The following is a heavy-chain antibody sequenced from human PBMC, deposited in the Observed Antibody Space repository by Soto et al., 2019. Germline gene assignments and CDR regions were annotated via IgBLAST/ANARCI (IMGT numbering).Heavy chain of an antibody. CDR1: GDSVSNNSAA. V-gene: IGHV6-1*01. D-gene: IGHD3-3*02. CDR2: TYYRSKWFN. CDR3: AREGRLAASIFHNWFDP. J-gene: IGHJ5*02. Sequence: PSQTLSLTCAISGDSVSNNSAAWNWIRRSPSRGLEWLGRTYYRSKWFNNYALSVKGRITINPDTSKNQFSLQLNSVTPEDTAVYYCAREGRLAASIFHNWFDPWGQGTLVTVSS.